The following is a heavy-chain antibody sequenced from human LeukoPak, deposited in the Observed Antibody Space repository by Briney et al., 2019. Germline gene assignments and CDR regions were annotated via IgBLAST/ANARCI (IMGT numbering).Heavy chain of an antibody. V-gene: IGHV3-21*01. CDR3: ARDGWVAVAGLFF. Sequence: PGGSLRHSCAVSGFSLSRYSMNWVGQAPGKGLEWVSFISSSSSYIYYADSVKGRFTISRDNAKNSLYLQMNSLRAEDAAVYYCARDGWVAVAGLFFCGQGTLVTVSS. CDR2: ISSSSSYI. J-gene: IGHJ4*02. CDR1: GFSLSRYS. D-gene: IGHD6-19*01.